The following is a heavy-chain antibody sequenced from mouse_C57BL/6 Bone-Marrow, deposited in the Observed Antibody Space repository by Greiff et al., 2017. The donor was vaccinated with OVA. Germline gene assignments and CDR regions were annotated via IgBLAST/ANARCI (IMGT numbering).Heavy chain of an antibody. V-gene: IGHV1-47*01. J-gene: IGHJ3*01. CDR2: FHPYNDDT. CDR3: ARSNYGSSYPFAY. Sequence: VQLQQSGAELVKPGASVKMSCKASGYTFTTYPIEWMKQNHGKSLEWIGNFHPYNDDTKYNEKFKGKATLTVEKSSSTAYMQLSSLTSEDSAVYFCARSNYGSSYPFAYWGQGTLVTVSA. CDR1: GYTFTTYP. D-gene: IGHD1-1*01.